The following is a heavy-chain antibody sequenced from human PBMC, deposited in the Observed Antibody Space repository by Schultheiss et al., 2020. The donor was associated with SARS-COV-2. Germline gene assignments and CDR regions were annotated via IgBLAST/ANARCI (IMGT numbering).Heavy chain of an antibody. CDR1: GFTVSSNY. CDR2: IYSGGST. V-gene: IGHV3-66*01. CDR3: TRDPYSSSWPYYYYYYGMDV. D-gene: IGHD6-13*01. J-gene: IGHJ6*02. Sequence: GGSLRLSCAASGFTVSSNYMSWVRQAPGKGLEWVSVIYSGGSTYYADSVKGRFTISRDNSKNTLYLQMNSLRAEDTAVYYCTRDPYSSSWPYYYYYYGMDVWGQGTTVTVSS.